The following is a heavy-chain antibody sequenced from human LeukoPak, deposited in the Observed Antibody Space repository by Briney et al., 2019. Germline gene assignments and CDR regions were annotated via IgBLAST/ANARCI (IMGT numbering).Heavy chain of an antibody. J-gene: IGHJ4*02. Sequence: SQTLSLTCAISGGSVSSNLVTWNWLTPSPARGLEWLGRTYYRSTCSYDYRESVKSRLTINPDKSKNQFSMQLTAVIPDDTAVYYGVRVRSGCFEDWGQGNLVTVSS. V-gene: IGHV6-1*01. CDR2: TYYRSTCSY. CDR3: VRVRSGCFED. D-gene: IGHD6-19*01. CDR1: GGSVSSNLVT.